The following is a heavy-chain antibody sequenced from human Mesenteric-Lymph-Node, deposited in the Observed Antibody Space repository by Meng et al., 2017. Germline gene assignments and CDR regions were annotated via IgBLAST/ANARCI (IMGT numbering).Heavy chain of an antibody. CDR3: AALYYGPRDWFVP. CDR1: GYTFTGYY. Sequence: ASVKVSCKASGYTFTGYYMHWVRQAPGQGLEWMGRINPNSGGTNYAQKFQGRVTMTRDTSISTAYMELSRLRSDDTAVYYCAALYYGPRDWFVPWGQGTLVTVSS. V-gene: IGHV1-2*06. J-gene: IGHJ5*02. CDR2: INPNSGGT. D-gene: IGHD4-17*01.